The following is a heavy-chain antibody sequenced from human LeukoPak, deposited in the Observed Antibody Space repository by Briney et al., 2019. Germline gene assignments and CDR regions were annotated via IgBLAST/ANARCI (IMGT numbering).Heavy chain of an antibody. CDR1: GFTFSSYP. V-gene: IGHV3-23*01. CDR3: AKYVRGYSH. Sequence: GGSLRLSCAASGFTFSSYPMSWVGQAPEKGLEWVSAISGSGGSTYYADSVKGRFTISRDNSKNTLYLQMNSLRAEDTAVYYCAKYVRGYSHWGQGTLVTVSS. D-gene: IGHD5-18*01. CDR2: ISGSGGST. J-gene: IGHJ4*02.